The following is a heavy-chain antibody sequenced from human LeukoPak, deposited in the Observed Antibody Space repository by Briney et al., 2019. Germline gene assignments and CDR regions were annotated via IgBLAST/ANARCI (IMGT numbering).Heavy chain of an antibody. CDR3: AKGESGWPYYFDY. Sequence: GGSLRLSCAASGFTFTNYAMSWVRQAPGKGLESVSSIGGGTTSTYYADSVKGRFTISRDNSKNSLYMQMNSLRAEDTAVYYCAKGESGWPYYFDYWGQGTLVTVSS. CDR2: IGGGTTST. J-gene: IGHJ4*02. V-gene: IGHV3-23*01. D-gene: IGHD6-19*01. CDR1: GFTFTNYA.